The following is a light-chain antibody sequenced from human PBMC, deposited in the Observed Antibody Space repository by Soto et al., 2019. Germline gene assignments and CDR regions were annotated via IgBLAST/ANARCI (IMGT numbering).Light chain of an antibody. CDR3: AAWDDSLNGVV. Sequence: QAVLTQPPSASGTPGQRVTISCSGSSSNIGSNTVNWYQQLPGTAPKLVIYSNNQRPSGVPDRFSGSKSGTSASLAISGLQSDDETDYYCAAWDDSLNGVVFGGGTKVTVL. CDR2: SNN. J-gene: IGLJ2*01. V-gene: IGLV1-44*01. CDR1: SSNIGSNT.